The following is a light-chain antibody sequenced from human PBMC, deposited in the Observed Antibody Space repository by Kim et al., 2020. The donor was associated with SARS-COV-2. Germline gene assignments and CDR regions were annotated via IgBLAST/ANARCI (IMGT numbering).Light chain of an antibody. CDR1: NIGSKS. V-gene: IGLV3-21*04. CDR2: SDS. J-gene: IGLJ3*02. Sequence: PGKTARITCGGNNIGSKSVHWYQHRPGQAPILVIYSDSDRPSGIPERFSGFNSGNTATLTISRVEAGDEADYYCQVWDSSSDHLWVFGGGTQLTVL. CDR3: QVWDSSSDHLWV.